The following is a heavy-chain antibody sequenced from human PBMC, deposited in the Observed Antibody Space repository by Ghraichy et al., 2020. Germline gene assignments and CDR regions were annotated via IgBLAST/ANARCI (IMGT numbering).Heavy chain of an antibody. D-gene: IGHD3-3*01. CDR2: INHSGST. Sequence: SETLSLTCAVYGGSFSGYYWSWIRQPPGKGLEWIGEINHSGSTNYNPSLKSRVTISVDTSKNQFSLKLSSVTAADTAVYYCARAVPYDFWSGTNAFDIWGQGTMVTVSS. CDR3: ARAVPYDFWSGTNAFDI. V-gene: IGHV4-34*01. CDR1: GGSFSGYY. J-gene: IGHJ3*02.